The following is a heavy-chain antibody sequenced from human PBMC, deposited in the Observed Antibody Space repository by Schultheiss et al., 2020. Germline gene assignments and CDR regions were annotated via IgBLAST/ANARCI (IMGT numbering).Heavy chain of an antibody. V-gene: IGHV3-30*03. CDR2: ISYDGSNK. Sequence: GGSLRLSCAASGFTFSSYSMNWVRQAPGKGLEWVAVISYDGSNKYYADSVKGRFTISRDNSKNTLYLQMNSLRAEDTAVYYCARDWFGEFGYYYYYMDVWGKGTTVTVSS. CDR3: ARDWFGEFGYYYYYMDV. J-gene: IGHJ6*03. CDR1: GFTFSSYS. D-gene: IGHD3-10*01.